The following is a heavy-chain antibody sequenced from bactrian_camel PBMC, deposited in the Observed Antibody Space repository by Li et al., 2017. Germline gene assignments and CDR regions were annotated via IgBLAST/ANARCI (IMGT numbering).Heavy chain of an antibody. Sequence: QVQLVESGGGSVQAGGSLRLSCQALRSFIDSYCIGWFRQALPGKGPEYVSNIDSGGGALYADSAKGRFAISQDNAETTVYLQMDSLKPDDSGTYICAYESGTTADLCRRRGPGGYFGQGTQVTVS. CDR1: RSFIDSYC. D-gene: IGHD7*01. J-gene: IGHJ4*01. V-gene: IGHV3S9*01. CDR2: IDSGGGA.